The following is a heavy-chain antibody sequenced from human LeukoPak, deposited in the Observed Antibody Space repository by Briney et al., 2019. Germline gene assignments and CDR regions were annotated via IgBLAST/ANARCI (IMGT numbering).Heavy chain of an antibody. Sequence: GGSLRLSCAASGFTFSSSWMNWARQAPGKGLEWVANIKGDGSVQSYVDSVKGRFTISRDNAKNTLYLQMDSLRTEDTAVYYCAKERATTTTFDYWGQGTLITVSS. J-gene: IGHJ4*02. CDR2: IKGDGSVQ. CDR1: GFTFSSSW. V-gene: IGHV3-7*05. CDR3: AKERATTTTFDY. D-gene: IGHD1-26*01.